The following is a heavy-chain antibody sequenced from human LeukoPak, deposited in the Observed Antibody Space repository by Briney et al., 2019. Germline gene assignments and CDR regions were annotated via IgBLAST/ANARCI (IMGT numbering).Heavy chain of an antibody. CDR2: INAYNGNT. J-gene: IGHJ4*02. Sequence: GASVKVSCKASGYTFTSYGISWVRQAPGQGLEWMGWINAYNGNTNYAQKLQGRVTMTTDTSTSTAYMELRSLRSDDTAVYYCARDFNLASSWYSACDYWGQGTLVTVSS. CDR3: ARDFNLASSWYSACDY. CDR1: GYTFTSYG. V-gene: IGHV1-18*01. D-gene: IGHD6-13*01.